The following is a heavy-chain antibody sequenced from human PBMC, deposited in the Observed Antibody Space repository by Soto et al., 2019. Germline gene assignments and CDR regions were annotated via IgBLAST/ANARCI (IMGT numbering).Heavy chain of an antibody. J-gene: IGHJ4*02. V-gene: IGHV1-2*02. CDR3: ARLCLVRDTEND. Sequence: ASVKVSCKASGYTFTDYYLHWVRQAPGQGLESMGWINPNTGDTNYAQKFQGRVTMTRDTSISTAYMELRRLTSDDTAMYHCARLCLVRDTENDWGQGTLVTVSS. D-gene: IGHD6-19*01. CDR2: INPNTGDT. CDR1: GYTFTDYY.